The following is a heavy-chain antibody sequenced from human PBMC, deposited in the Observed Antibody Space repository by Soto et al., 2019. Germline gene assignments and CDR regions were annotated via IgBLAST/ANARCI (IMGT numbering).Heavy chain of an antibody. CDR3: ARDLISNYHYYGMDV. J-gene: IGHJ6*02. Sequence: QVQLVQSGAEVKKPGSSVKVSCKASADTFRSSAFSWVRQAPGQGLEWMGGIIPFFHAANYAQRFQGRVTITADESTSTVYMELSSLRSEDTALYYCARDLISNYHYYGMDVWGQGTTVTVSS. CDR2: IIPFFHAA. CDR1: ADTFRSSA. V-gene: IGHV1-69*01.